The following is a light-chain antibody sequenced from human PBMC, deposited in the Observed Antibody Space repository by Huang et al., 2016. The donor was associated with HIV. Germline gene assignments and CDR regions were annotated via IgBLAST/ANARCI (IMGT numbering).Light chain of an antibody. Sequence: EIVLTQSPATLSLSPGERATLSCRASQSVSTYLAWYPQKPGQPPRILIYDASNRATGIPARFSGRGSETDFTLTISSLEPEDFAVYYCHQRANWPLGTFGQGTKVEIK. J-gene: IGKJ1*01. CDR1: QSVSTY. CDR2: DAS. CDR3: HQRANWPLGT. V-gene: IGKV3-11*01.